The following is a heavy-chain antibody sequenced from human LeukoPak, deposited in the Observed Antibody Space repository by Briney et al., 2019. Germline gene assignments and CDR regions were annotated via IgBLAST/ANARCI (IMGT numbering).Heavy chain of an antibody. CDR2: ISYDGSNK. CDR3: AREIGYYDSTE. CDR1: GFTFSSYA. Sequence: GGSLRLSCAASGFTFSSYAMHWVRQAPGKGLEWVAVISYDGSNKYYADSVKGRFTISRDNSKNTLYLQMNSLRAEDTAVYYCAREIGYYDSTEWGQGTLVTVSS. J-gene: IGHJ4*02. V-gene: IGHV3-30*04. D-gene: IGHD3-22*01.